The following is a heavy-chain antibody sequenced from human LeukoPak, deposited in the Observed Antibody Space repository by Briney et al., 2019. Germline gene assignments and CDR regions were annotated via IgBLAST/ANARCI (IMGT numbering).Heavy chain of an antibody. CDR3: AKGSWIQLWSPFDY. V-gene: IGHV3-23*01. CDR2: IRGSGGST. D-gene: IGHD5-18*01. Sequence: PGGSLRLSCADSGFTFSSYAMSWVRQAPGKGLEWVSSIRGSGGSTYYADSVKGRFTISRDNSKNTLYLQMNSLRAEGTAVYYCAKGSWIQLWSPFDYWGQGTLVTVSS. CDR1: GFTFSSYA. J-gene: IGHJ4*02.